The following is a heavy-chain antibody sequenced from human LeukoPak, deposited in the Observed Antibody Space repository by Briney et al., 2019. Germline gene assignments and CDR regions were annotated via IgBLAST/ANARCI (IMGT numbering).Heavy chain of an antibody. D-gene: IGHD3-22*01. CDR3: AREGERSGYQPFDY. CDR2: INPNNGGT. Sequence: GASVKVSCKTSGYNFIGHYIHWVRQAPGQGLEWMGRINPNNGGTNYAQRFQGRVTMTRDTSISTAYMDLSSLGSDDTAVYYCAREGERSGYQPFDYWGQGTLVTVSS. J-gene: IGHJ4*02. CDR1: GYNFIGHY. V-gene: IGHV1-2*06.